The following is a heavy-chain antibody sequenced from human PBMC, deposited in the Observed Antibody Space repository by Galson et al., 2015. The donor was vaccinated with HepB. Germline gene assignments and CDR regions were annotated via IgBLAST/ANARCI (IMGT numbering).Heavy chain of an antibody. J-gene: IGHJ4*02. CDR1: GFAFDTHA. CDR2: ISGNGDST. D-gene: IGHD6-19*01. V-gene: IGHV3-23*01. Sequence: SLRLSCAASGFAFDTHATSWVRQAPGRGLEWISGISGNGDSTFYADSVKGRFTISRDNSKNTLFLQKTGLTADDTAIYYCARVHPEYTSGWYRQALYYFDSWGQGTLVAVSS. CDR3: ARVHPEYTSGWYRQALYYFDS.